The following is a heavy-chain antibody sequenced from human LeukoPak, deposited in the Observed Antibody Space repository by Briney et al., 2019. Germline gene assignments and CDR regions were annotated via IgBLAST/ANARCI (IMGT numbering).Heavy chain of an antibody. CDR3: AREVYSSSLNWFDP. V-gene: IGHV4-61*01. D-gene: IGHD6-6*01. CDR2: IYYSGST. J-gene: IGHJ5*02. Sequence: PSETLSLTCTVSGGSVSSGSYYWSWIRQPPRKGLEWIGYIYYSGSTNYNPSLKSRVTISVDTSKNQFSLKLSSVTAADTAVYYCAREVYSSSLNWFDPWGQGTLVTVSS. CDR1: GGSVSSGSYY.